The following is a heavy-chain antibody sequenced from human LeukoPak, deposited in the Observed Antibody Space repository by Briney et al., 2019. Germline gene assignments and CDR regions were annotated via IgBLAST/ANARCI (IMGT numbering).Heavy chain of an antibody. D-gene: IGHD3-3*01. CDR1: GLTFSSYA. CDR2: IGGSGGST. V-gene: IGHV3-23*01. CDR3: AKALGDFWSGSLGYYYYMDV. J-gene: IGHJ6*03. Sequence: PGGSLRLSCAASGLTFSSYAMSWVRQAPGKGLEWVSAIGGSGGSTNYADSVEGRFTISRDNSKNTLYLQMNSLRAEDTALYYCAKALGDFWSGSLGYYYYMDVWGKGTTVTVSS.